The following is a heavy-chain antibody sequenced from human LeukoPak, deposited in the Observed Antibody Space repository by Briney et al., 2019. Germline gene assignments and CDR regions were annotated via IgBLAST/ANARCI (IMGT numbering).Heavy chain of an antibody. D-gene: IGHD3-10*01. Sequence: SGPTLVKPTQTLTLTCTFSGFSLSTSGVGVGWIRQPPGKALGWLALIYWDDDKRYSPSLKSRLTITKDTSKNQVVLTMTNMDPVDTATYYCAHDYGSGSYYNAVGYFDYWGQGTLVTVSS. CDR2: IYWDDDK. CDR1: GFSLSTSGVG. CDR3: AHDYGSGSYYNAVGYFDY. J-gene: IGHJ4*02. V-gene: IGHV2-5*02.